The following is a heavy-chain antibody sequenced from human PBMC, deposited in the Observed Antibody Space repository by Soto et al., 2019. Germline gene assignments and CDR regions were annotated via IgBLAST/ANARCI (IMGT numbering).Heavy chain of an antibody. CDR3: ARIGGYHGPPDY. V-gene: IGHV4-59*01. D-gene: IGHD3-16*02. Sequence: SETLSLTCSVSGVSISSYFWSWIRQPPGRGLEWIGYTYHRDSTNYSPSLKSRVAISLDTSENQFSLKVNSVTAADTAVYYCARIGGYHGPPDYWGQGTPVTVSS. CDR2: TYHRDST. CDR1: GVSISSYF. J-gene: IGHJ4*02.